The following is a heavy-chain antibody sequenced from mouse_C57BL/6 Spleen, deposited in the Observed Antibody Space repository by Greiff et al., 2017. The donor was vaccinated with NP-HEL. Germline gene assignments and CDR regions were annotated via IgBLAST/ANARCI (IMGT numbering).Heavy chain of an antibody. J-gene: IGHJ2*01. CDR3: ARRRSFYDYDGGYYFDY. D-gene: IGHD2-4*01. CDR2: IYPYNGVS. CDR1: GYSFTGYY. V-gene: IGHV1-31*01. Sequence: DVKLVESGPELVKPGASVKISCKASGYSFTGYYMHWVKQSHGNILDWIGYIYPYNGVSSYNQKFKGKATLTVDKSSSTAYMELRSLTSEDSAVYYCARRRSFYDYDGGYYFDYWGQGTTLTVSS.